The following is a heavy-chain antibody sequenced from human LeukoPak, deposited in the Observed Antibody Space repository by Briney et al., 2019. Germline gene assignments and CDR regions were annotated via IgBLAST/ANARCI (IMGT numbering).Heavy chain of an antibody. J-gene: IGHJ4*02. Sequence: ASVKVSCKASGGTFSSYAISWVRQAPGQGLEWMGGIIPIFGTANYAQKFQGRVTMTTDTSTSTAYMELRSLTSDDTAVYSCARDYCSGSSCYVDCWGQGTLVTVSS. CDR2: IIPIFGTA. CDR1: GGTFSSYA. CDR3: ARDYCSGSSCYVDC. V-gene: IGHV1-69*05. D-gene: IGHD2-2*01.